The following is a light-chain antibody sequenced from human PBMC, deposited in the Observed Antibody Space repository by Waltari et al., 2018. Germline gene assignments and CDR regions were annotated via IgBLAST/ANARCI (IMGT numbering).Light chain of an antibody. CDR1: QSVITW. Sequence: IQMTQSPSTLSASAGDRVAITCRASQSVITWLAWYQQKPGKAPNLLIYGASSFQSGVPSRFSGRGSGTEFTLTINSLQPDDFASYYCQQYNSFPWTFGQGTKVEIK. CDR3: QQYNSFPWT. CDR2: GAS. V-gene: IGKV1-5*03. J-gene: IGKJ1*01.